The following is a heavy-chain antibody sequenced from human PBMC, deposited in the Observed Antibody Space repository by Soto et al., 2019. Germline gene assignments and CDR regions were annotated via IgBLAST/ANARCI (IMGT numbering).Heavy chain of an antibody. Sequence: QAQLVQSGAEVRKPGASVKVSCKASGYIFMNFALHWVRQAPGQRFDRMGWINAGNGKTEYSQKFQGRITIIRDTSASTAYMELSDLRSEDTAVYFCATVPRYSFEIVQVPAVMFEHLFRPCGQGTLVTVSS. V-gene: IGHV1-3*01. CDR3: ATVPRYSFEIVQVPAVMFEHLFRP. CDR2: INAGNGKT. CDR1: GYIFMNFA. D-gene: IGHD2-2*01. J-gene: IGHJ5*02.